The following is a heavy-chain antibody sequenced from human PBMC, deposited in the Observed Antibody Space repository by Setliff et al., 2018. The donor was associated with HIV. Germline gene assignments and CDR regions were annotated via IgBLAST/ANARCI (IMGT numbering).Heavy chain of an antibody. CDR1: GGSFSNYY. J-gene: IGHJ6*02. CDR2: VSGSGGFT. V-gene: IGHV3-23*01. Sequence: ETLSLTCTVYGGSFSNYYTNWIRQPPGKGLEWVSGVSGSGGFTSYADSVKGRFTISRHNSKNTLYLHMNSLRAEDTAVHYCAKDIRGRGLTIFGVDLRYYYGLDVWGQGTTVTVSS. CDR3: AKDIRGRGLTIFGVDLRYYYGLDV. D-gene: IGHD3-3*01.